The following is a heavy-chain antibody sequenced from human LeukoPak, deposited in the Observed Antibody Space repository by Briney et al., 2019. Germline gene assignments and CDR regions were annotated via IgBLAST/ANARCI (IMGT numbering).Heavy chain of an antibody. J-gene: IGHJ4*02. D-gene: IGHD3-16*02. V-gene: IGHV3-23*01. CDR2: ISGSGTST. Sequence: PGGSLRLSCAASGFMFSSYTMSWVRQAPGKGLEWVSAISGSGTSTYYADSVKGRFTISRDNSKNTLYLQMTSLRADDTAVYYCAKDDLDLTFGGIIAFDYWGQGELVTVSS. CDR3: AKDDLDLTFGGIIAFDY. CDR1: GFMFSSYT.